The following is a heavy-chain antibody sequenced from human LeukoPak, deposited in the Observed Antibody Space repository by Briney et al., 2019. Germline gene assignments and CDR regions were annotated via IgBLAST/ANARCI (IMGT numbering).Heavy chain of an antibody. J-gene: IGHJ6*02. CDR3: ARGPLHGMDV. CDR1: GFTFSSYA. Sequence: GRSLRLSCAASGFTFSSYAMHWVRQAPGNGLEWVAVISYDGSNKYYADSVKGRFTISRDNSKNTLYLQMNSLRAEDTAVYYCARGPLHGMDVWGQGTTVTVSS. V-gene: IGHV3-30-3*01. CDR2: ISYDGSNK.